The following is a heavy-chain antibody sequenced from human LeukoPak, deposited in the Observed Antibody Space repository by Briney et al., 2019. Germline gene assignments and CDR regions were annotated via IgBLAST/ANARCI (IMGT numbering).Heavy chain of an antibody. Sequence: SETLSLTCTVSGGSLSSYYWSWIRQPPGKGLEWIGSIYHSGSTYYNPSLKSRVTISVDTSKNQFSLKLSSVTAADTAVYYCASGYSYGFYAFDIWGQGTMVTVSS. V-gene: IGHV4-59*04. J-gene: IGHJ3*02. CDR2: IYHSGST. D-gene: IGHD5-18*01. CDR3: ASGYSYGFYAFDI. CDR1: GGSLSSYY.